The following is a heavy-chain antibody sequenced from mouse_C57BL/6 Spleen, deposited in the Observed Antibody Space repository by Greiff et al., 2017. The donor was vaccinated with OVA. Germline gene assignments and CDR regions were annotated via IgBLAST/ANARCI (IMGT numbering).Heavy chain of an antibody. D-gene: IGHD1-1*01. CDR1: GYSITSGYY. Sequence: ESGPGLVKPSQSLSLTCSVTGYSITSGYYWNWIRQFPGNKLEWMGYISYDGSNNYNPSLKNRISITRDTSKNQFFLKLNSVTTEDTATYYCAREGDYYGSLYAMDYWGQGTSVTVSS. J-gene: IGHJ4*01. CDR2: ISYDGSN. CDR3: AREGDYYGSLYAMDY. V-gene: IGHV3-6*01.